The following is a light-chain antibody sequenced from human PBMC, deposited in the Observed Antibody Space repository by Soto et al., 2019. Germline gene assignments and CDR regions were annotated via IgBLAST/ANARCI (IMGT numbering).Light chain of an antibody. CDR2: HAS. CDR3: QQYNTYQT. CDR1: RTVNDC. J-gene: IGKJ2*01. Sequence: DIQMTQSPSTLSATVGDSVTITCRASRTVNDCLAWYQQKPGRAPKLLIYHASTLETGVPTRFRGSASGTEFTLTISSLQPDDFATYYCQQYNTYQTFGQGTKLEIK. V-gene: IGKV1-5*01.